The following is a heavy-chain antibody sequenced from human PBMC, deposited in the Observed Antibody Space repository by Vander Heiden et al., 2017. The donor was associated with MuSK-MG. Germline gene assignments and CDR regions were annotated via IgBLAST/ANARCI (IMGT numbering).Heavy chain of an antibody. CDR1: GGTLSSYA. J-gene: IGHJ5*02. CDR3: ARRGDSGRYDWFDP. Sequence: QVQLVQSGAEVKKPGSSVKVSCKASGGTLSSYAISWVRQAPGQGLEWMGGIIPIFGTGNYAQKVQGRVTITADESTSTAYMELRSMRSEDTAVYYFARRGDSGRYDWFDPWGQGTLVTVSS. V-gene: IGHV1-69*01. CDR2: IIPIFGTG. D-gene: IGHD1-26*01.